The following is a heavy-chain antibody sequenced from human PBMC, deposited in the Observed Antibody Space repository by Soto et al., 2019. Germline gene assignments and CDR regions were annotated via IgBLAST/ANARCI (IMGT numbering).Heavy chain of an antibody. D-gene: IGHD6-13*01. CDR2: IYHSGST. CDR1: GGSISSGGYS. V-gene: IGHV4-30-2*01. CDR3: ARHSSSYAGGLDY. Sequence: QLQLQESGSGLVKPSQTLSLTCAVSGGSISSGGYSWSWIRQPPGKGLEWIGYIYHSGSTYYNPSLNNRVTISVDRSKNQFSLKLSSVTAADTAVYYCARHSSSYAGGLDYWGQGTLVTVSS. J-gene: IGHJ4*02.